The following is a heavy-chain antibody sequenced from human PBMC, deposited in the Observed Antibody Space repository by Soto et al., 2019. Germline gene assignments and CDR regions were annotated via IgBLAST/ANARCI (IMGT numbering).Heavy chain of an antibody. CDR1: GFTFSSYG. CDR2: ISYDGSNK. J-gene: IGHJ6*02. D-gene: IGHD2-15*01. Sequence: PVGSLRLSCAASGFTFSSYGMHWVRQAPGKGLEWVAVISYDGSNKYYADSVKGRFTISRDNSKNTLYLQMNSLRAEDTAVYYCAKDVFDCSGGSCYLTAPYGMDVWGQGTTVTVSS. CDR3: AKDVFDCSGGSCYLTAPYGMDV. V-gene: IGHV3-30*18.